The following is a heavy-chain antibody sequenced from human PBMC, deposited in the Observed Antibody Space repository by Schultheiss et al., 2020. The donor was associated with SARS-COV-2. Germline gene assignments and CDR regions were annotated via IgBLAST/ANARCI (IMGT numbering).Heavy chain of an antibody. J-gene: IGHJ6*03. CDR2: ISYDGSNK. V-gene: IGHV3-30*03. CDR1: GFTFSSSW. Sequence: GGSLRLSCAASGFTFSSSWMHWVRQAPGKGLVWVAVISYDGSNKYYADSVKGRFTISRDNSKNTLYLQMNSLRAEDTAVYYCARDGVRAYSYGPYYYYYYMDVWGKGTTVTVSS. CDR3: ARDGVRAYSYGPYYYYYYMDV. D-gene: IGHD5-18*01.